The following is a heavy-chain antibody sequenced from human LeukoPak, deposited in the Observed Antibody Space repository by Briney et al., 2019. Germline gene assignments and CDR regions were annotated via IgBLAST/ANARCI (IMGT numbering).Heavy chain of an antibody. CDR1: GFTFSSNA. Sequence: PGGSLRLSCAASGFTFSSNAMSWVRQAPGKGLEWGSAISGSVVSTYYADSVKGRFTISRDNSKNTLYLQMNSLRAEDTAVYYCAATGYSSGSDAFDIWGQGTMVTVSS. V-gene: IGHV3-23*01. CDR3: AATGYSSGSDAFDI. J-gene: IGHJ3*02. D-gene: IGHD6-19*01. CDR2: ISGSVVST.